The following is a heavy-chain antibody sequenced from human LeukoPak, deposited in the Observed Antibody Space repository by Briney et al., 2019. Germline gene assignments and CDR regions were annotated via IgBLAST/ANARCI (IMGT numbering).Heavy chain of an antibody. Sequence: GGSLRLSCAASGSTFSSYAMHWVRQAPGKGLEWVSVIYSGNTIKYADSVKGRFTISRDNSKNTVYLQMSSLRAEDTALYYCATIGTGDYRDDSWGQGTLVTVSS. V-gene: IGHV3-66*01. D-gene: IGHD3/OR15-3a*01. J-gene: IGHJ5*01. CDR2: IYSGNTI. CDR3: ATIGTGDYRDDS. CDR1: GSTFSSYA.